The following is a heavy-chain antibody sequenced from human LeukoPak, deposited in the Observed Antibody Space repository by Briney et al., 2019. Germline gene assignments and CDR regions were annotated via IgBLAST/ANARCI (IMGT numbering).Heavy chain of an antibody. D-gene: IGHD1-14*01. CDR2: ISSSSSYI. J-gene: IGHJ3*02. Sequence: PGGSLRLSCAASGFTFSSYSMNWVRQAPGKGLEWVSSISSSSSYIYYADSVKGRFTISRDNAKNSLYLQMDSLRAEDTAVYYCARDHSGAFDIWGQGTMVTVSS. CDR1: GFTFSSYS. CDR3: ARDHSGAFDI. V-gene: IGHV3-21*01.